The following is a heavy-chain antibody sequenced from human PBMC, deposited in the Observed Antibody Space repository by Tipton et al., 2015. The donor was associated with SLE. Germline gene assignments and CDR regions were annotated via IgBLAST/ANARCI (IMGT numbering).Heavy chain of an antibody. Sequence: TLSLTCTVSGGSVNSGSYYCTWMRQPAGAGLELIGRIHTGGSTHYNPSLKSRVTISLDKSKNLFSLNLASVTAADTAAYYCAKGSGSLRYWGQGLQVTVSS. D-gene: IGHD2-15*01. CDR1: GGSVNSGSYY. CDR3: AKGSGSLRY. CDR2: IHTGGST. J-gene: IGHJ4*02. V-gene: IGHV4-61*02.